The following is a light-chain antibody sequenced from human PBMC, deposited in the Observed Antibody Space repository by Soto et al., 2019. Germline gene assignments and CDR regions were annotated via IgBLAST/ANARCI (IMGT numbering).Light chain of an antibody. J-gene: IGKJ5*01. V-gene: IGKV1-5*03. Sequence: DIQMTQSPSTLSASVGDRVTITCRASQSISNWLAWYQQKPGKAPKLLIYKASSLESGVPPRFSGSGSGTEFTLTISSLQPDDFATYYCQQYNSSFGQGTLPEIK. CDR2: KAS. CDR3: QQYNSS. CDR1: QSISNW.